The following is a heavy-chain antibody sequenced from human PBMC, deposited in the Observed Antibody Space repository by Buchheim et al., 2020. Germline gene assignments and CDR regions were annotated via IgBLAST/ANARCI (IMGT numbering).Heavy chain of an antibody. CDR1: GFTVNSAY. CDR2: IHSGGDT. CDR3: ARGISGGPRFDP. Sequence: EVQVVESGGALVQPGGSLRLSCAASGFTVNSAYMSWVRQAPGKGLEWVSNIHSGGDTYYADSVKGRFTVSRHNSDNTVYLQMNSLRAEDTAVYFCARGISGGPRFDPWGQGTL. V-gene: IGHV3-66*01. J-gene: IGHJ5*02. D-gene: IGHD6-19*01.